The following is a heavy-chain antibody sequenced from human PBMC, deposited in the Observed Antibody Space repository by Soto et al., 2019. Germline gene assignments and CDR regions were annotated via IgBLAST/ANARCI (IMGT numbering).Heavy chain of an antibody. J-gene: IGHJ6*02. V-gene: IGHV4-30-2*01. CDR3: ARDQGRIAAAGRYYYYYSMDV. Sequence: SETLSLTCAVSGGSISSGGYSWSWIRQPPGKGLEWIGYIYHSGSTYYNPSLKSRVTISVDRSKNQFSLKLSSVTAADTAVYCCARDQGRIAAAGRYYYYYSMDVWGQGTTVTVSS. D-gene: IGHD6-13*01. CDR2: IYHSGST. CDR1: GGSISSGGYS.